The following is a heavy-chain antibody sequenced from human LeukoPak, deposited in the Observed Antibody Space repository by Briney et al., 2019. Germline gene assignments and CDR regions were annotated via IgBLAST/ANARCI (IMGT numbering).Heavy chain of an antibody. J-gene: IGHJ4*02. CDR1: GFTFSSYA. CDR2: ISSNGGST. D-gene: IGHD3-22*01. V-gene: IGHV3-64*01. CDR3: ARVVYDSSGYLRDY. Sequence: GGSLRLSCAASGFTFSSYAMHWVRQAPGKGLEYVLAISSNGGSTYYANSVKGRFTISRDNSKNTLYLQMGSLRAEDMAVYYCARVVYDSSGYLRDYWGQGTLVTVSS.